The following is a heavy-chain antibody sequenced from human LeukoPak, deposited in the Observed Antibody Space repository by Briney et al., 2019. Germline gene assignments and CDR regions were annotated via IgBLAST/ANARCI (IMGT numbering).Heavy chain of an antibody. CDR2: ISWNSGSI. Sequence: PGGSLRLSCAVSGFTFDDYDMHWVRQAPGKGLEWVSGISWNSGSIGYADSVKGRFTISRDNAKNSLYLQMNSLRAEDTAVYYCAKSFWWFGEFSPFDYWGQGTLLTVSS. J-gene: IGHJ4*02. CDR1: GFTFDDYD. V-gene: IGHV3-9*01. D-gene: IGHD3-10*01. CDR3: AKSFWWFGEFSPFDY.